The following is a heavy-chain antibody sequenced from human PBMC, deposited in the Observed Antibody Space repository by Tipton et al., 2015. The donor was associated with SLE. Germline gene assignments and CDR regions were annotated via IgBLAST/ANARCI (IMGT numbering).Heavy chain of an antibody. D-gene: IGHD4-17*01. CDR1: GDSISSSSYY. Sequence: TLSLTCTVSGDSISSSSYYWSWIRQSPGKGLEFIGQINHSGSTIYNPSLKSRVRLSVDTSKNQFSLNLTSVTAADTAVYYCARDNGDYVAFDLWGRGTLVTVSS. CDR2: INHSGST. J-gene: IGHJ2*01. CDR3: ARDNGDYVAFDL. V-gene: IGHV4-39*07.